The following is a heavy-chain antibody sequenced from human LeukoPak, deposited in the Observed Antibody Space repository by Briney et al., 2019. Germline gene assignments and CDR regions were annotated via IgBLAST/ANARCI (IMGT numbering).Heavy chain of an antibody. J-gene: IGHJ3*02. CDR1: GGSISSYY. V-gene: IGHV4-59*01. Sequence: PSETLSLTCTVSGGSISSYYWSWIRQPPGKGLEWIGYIYYSGSTNYNPSLKSRVTISVDTSKNQFSLKLSSVTAADTAVYYCASLERDGYNQEAFDIWGQGTMVTVSS. CDR2: IYYSGST. CDR3: ASLERDGYNQEAFDI. D-gene: IGHD5-24*01.